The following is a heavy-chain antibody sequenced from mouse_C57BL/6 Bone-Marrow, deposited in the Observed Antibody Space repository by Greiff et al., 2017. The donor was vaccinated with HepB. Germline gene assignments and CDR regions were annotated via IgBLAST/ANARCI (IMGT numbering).Heavy chain of an antibody. V-gene: IGHV3-6*01. Sequence: VQLMQSGPGLVKPSQSLSLTCSVTGYSITSGYYWNWIRQFPGNKLEWMGYISYDGSNNYNPSLKNRITITRDTSKNQFFLKLNTVTTEDTATYYCARDDYVFDYWGQGTTHTVSA. CDR3: ARDDYVFDY. D-gene: IGHD2-4*01. CDR1: GYSITSGYY. CDR2: ISYDGSN. J-gene: IGHJ2*01.